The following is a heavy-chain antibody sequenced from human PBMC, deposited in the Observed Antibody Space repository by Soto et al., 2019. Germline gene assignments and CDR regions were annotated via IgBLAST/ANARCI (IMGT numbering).Heavy chain of an antibody. Sequence: QVQLQQWGAGLLKPSETLSLTCAVYGGSFSGYYWSWIRQPPGKGLEWIGEINHSGSTNYNPSLKSRVTISVDTSKNQFSLKLSSVTAADTAVYYCARRKSGYYPYSYYYYMDVWGKGTTVTVSS. CDR1: GGSFSGYY. D-gene: IGHD3-3*01. CDR3: ARRKSGYYPYSYYYYMDV. V-gene: IGHV4-34*01. CDR2: INHSGST. J-gene: IGHJ6*03.